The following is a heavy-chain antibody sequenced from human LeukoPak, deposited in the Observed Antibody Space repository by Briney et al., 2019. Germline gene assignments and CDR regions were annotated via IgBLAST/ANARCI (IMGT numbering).Heavy chain of an antibody. CDR2: INHSGST. CDR1: GGSFSGYY. CDR3: ARLPYSSSWYDEGPNWFDP. V-gene: IGHV4-34*01. Sequence: SETLSLTCAVYGGSFSGYYWSWIRQPPGKGLEWIGEINHSGSTNYNPSLKSRVTISVDTSKNQFSLKLSSVTAADTAVYYCARLPYSSSWYDEGPNWFDPWGQGTLVTVSS. D-gene: IGHD6-13*01. J-gene: IGHJ5*02.